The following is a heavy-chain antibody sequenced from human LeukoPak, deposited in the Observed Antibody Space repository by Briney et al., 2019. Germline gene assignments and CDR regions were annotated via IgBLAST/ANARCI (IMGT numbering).Heavy chain of an antibody. CDR2: INANNGGT. CDR3: AREASGYDLFYFDY. CDR1: GYTFTGYY. J-gene: IGHJ4*02. Sequence: GASVKVSCKASGYTFTGYYLHWVRQSPGQGLEWMGWINANNGGTDYAQKFQGRVTMTRDTSISTAYMELKWLRSDDTAVYYCAREASGYDLFYFDYWGQGTLVTVSS. D-gene: IGHD5-12*01. V-gene: IGHV1-2*02.